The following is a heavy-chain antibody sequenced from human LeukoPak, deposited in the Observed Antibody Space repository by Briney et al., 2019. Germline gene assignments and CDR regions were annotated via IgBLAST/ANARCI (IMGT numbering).Heavy chain of an antibody. CDR2: ISAYNGNT. D-gene: IGHD6-19*01. V-gene: IGHV1-18*01. Sequence: ASVKVSCKASGYTFTSYGISWVRQAPGQGLEWMGWISAYNGNTNYAQKLQGRVTMATDTSTSTAYMELRSLRSDDTAVYYCARTGYSSGWHGGWFDPWGQGTLVTVSS. CDR1: GYTFTSYG. J-gene: IGHJ5*02. CDR3: ARTGYSSGWHGGWFDP.